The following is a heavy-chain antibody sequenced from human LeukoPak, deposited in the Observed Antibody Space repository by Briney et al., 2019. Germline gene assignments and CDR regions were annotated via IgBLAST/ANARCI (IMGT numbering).Heavy chain of an antibody. CDR1: GYTFTSYD. D-gene: IGHD3-3*01. CDR2: MNPNSGNT. V-gene: IGHV1-8*01. CDR3: ARGPGENSYDFWSGYFSGARSNYYYGMDV. J-gene: IGHJ6*02. Sequence: ASVKVSCKASGYTFTSYDINWVRQATGQGVEWMGWMNPNSGNTGYAQKFQGRVTMTRNTSISTAYMELSSLRSEDTAVYYCARGPGENSYDFWSGYFSGARSNYYYGMDVWGQGTTVTVSS.